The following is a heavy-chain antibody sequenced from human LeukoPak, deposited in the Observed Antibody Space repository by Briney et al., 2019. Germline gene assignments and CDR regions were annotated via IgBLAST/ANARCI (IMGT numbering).Heavy chain of an antibody. Sequence: GGSLRLSCAASGFTFSGYSMNWVRQAPGKGLEWVAFIRYGGSNKYYADSVKGRFTISRDNSKNTLYLQMNSLRAEDTAVYYCAKDSCSSTSCYLFDYWGQGTLVTVSS. J-gene: IGHJ4*02. CDR2: IRYGGSNK. CDR1: GFTFSGYS. V-gene: IGHV3-30*02. CDR3: AKDSCSSTSCYLFDY. D-gene: IGHD2-2*01.